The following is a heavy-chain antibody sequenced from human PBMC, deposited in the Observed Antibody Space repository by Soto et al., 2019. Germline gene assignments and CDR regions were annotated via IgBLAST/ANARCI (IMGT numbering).Heavy chain of an antibody. CDR3: TRHAVDY. V-gene: IGHV3-73*01. J-gene: IGHJ4*02. CDR2: IRSKAYSSAT. CDR1: GFTFSDAA. Sequence: EVQLVESGGGLVQPGGSLTLSCAASGFTFSDAAIHWVRQASGKGLEWVGRIRSKAYSSATAYAASVKGRFTISRDDSTNTAYRQMNSLKAEDTAVYYCTRHAVDYWGQGTLVTVSS.